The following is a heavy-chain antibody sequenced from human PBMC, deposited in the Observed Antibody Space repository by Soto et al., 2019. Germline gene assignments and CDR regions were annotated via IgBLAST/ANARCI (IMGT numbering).Heavy chain of an antibody. CDR2: IIPIFGTA. V-gene: IGHV1-69*05. J-gene: IGHJ6*02. D-gene: IGHD3-3*01. CDR1: GGTFSSYA. Sequence: SVKVSCKASGGTFSSYAISWVRQAPGQGLEWMGGIIPIFGTANYAQKLQGRVTMTTDTSTSTAYMELRSLRSDDTAVYYCTRGPLQIRFLEWNNYYGTDVWGQGTTVTVSS. CDR3: TRGPLQIRFLEWNNYYGTDV.